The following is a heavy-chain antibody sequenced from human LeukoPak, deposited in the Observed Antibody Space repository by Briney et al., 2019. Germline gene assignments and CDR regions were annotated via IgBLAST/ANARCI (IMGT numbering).Heavy chain of an antibody. CDR1: GGTFSSYA. J-gene: IGHJ4*02. CDR3: ARGGNCSGGSCYFDY. Sequence: SVKVSCKASGGTFSSYAFSWVRQAPGQGLEWMGGIIPIVGTTNYAQMFQGRVTITADESTSTAYMELSSLRSEDTAVYYCARGGNCSGGSCYFDYWGQGTLVTVSS. CDR2: IIPIVGTT. V-gene: IGHV1-69*13. D-gene: IGHD2-15*01.